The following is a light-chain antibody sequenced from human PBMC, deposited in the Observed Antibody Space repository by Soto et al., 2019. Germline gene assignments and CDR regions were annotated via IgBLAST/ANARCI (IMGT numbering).Light chain of an antibody. Sequence: QSALTQPASVSGSPGQSITISCTGTSSDVGAYDSVSWYQQHPGKAPKVMIYDVSNRPSGVSSRFSGSKSGNMASLTIFGLQAEDEADYYCSSYTSTSTLIFGGGTKLTVL. CDR1: SSDVGAYDS. V-gene: IGLV2-14*03. CDR3: SSYTSTSTLI. CDR2: DVS. J-gene: IGLJ2*01.